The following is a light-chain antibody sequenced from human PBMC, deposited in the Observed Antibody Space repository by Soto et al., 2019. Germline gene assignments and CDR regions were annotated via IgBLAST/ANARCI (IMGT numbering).Light chain of an antibody. CDR1: SSDVGGYNY. CDR2: EVN. CDR3: SSYAGTPFV. J-gene: IGLJ1*01. V-gene: IGLV2-8*01. Sequence: SALTQPASAYGSPGQSVTISCTGTSSDVGGYNYVSWYKQHPGKAPKLIIYEVNKRPSGVPDRFSGSKSGNTASLTVSGLQAEDEADYYCSSYAGTPFVFGTGTKVTVL.